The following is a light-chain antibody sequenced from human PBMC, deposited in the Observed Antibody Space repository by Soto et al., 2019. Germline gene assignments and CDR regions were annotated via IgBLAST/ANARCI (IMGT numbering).Light chain of an antibody. J-gene: IGKJ2*02. CDR1: QSVSSCY. CDR3: QQYGSSPWT. CDR2: GAS. V-gene: IGKV3-20*01. Sequence: EIVLTQSPGTLSLSPGERATLSCRASQSVSSCYLAWYQQKPGQAPRLLIYGASSRATGIPDRFSGSGSGTDFTLTISRLEPEDFAVYYCQQYGSSPWTFGQGTKLEIK.